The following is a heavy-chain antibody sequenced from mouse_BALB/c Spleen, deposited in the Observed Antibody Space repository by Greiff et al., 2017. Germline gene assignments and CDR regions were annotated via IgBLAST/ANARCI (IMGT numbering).Heavy chain of an antibody. V-gene: IGHV3-6*02. Sequence: EVQLQQSGPGLVKPSQSLSLTCSVTGYSITSGYYWNWIRQFPGNKLEWMGYISYDGSNNYNPSLKNRISITRDTSKNQCFLKLNSVTTEDTATYDCARIYYDYDWYFDVWGAGTTVTVSS. J-gene: IGHJ1*01. CDR1: GYSITSGYY. D-gene: IGHD2-4*01. CDR2: ISYDGSN. CDR3: ARIYYDYDWYFDV.